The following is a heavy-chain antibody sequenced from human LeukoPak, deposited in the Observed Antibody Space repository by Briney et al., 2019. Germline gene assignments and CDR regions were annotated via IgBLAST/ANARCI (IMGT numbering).Heavy chain of an antibody. D-gene: IGHD3-3*01. Sequence: SVKVSCKASGDTFSSYAISWVRQAPGQGLEWMGRIIPIFGTANYAQKFQGRVTITTDESTSTAYMELSSLRSEDTAVYYCARGRVDFWSGYGVYFDYWGQGTLVTVSS. J-gene: IGHJ4*02. CDR1: GDTFSSYA. V-gene: IGHV1-69*05. CDR3: ARGRVDFWSGYGVYFDY. CDR2: IIPIFGTA.